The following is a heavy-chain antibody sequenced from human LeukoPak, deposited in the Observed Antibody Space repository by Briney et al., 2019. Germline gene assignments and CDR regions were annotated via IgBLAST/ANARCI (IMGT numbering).Heavy chain of an antibody. CDR2: ISSSGSTI. D-gene: IGHD2-2*01. V-gene: IGHV3-11*01. Sequence: GGSLRLSCAASGFTFSDYYMSWIRQAPGKGLEWVSYISSSGSTIYYADSVKGRFTISRDNAKNSLYLQMNSLRAEDTAVYYCARDLYCSSTSCYFGDNWFDPWGQGTLVTVSS. CDR3: ARDLYCSSTSCYFGDNWFDP. CDR1: GFTFSDYY. J-gene: IGHJ5*02.